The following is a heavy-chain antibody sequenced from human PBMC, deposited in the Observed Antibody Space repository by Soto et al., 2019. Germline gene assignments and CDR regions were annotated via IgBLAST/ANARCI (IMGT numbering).Heavy chain of an antibody. CDR1: GFTVSSNY. CDR2: IYSGGST. J-gene: IGHJ5*02. D-gene: IGHD3-9*01. V-gene: IGHV3-53*04. Sequence: AGGSLRLSCAASGFTVSSNYMSWVRQAPGKGLEWVSVIYSGGSTYYADSVKGRFTISRHNSKNTLYLQMNSLRAEDTAVYYCARVLYYDILTGPTTENWFDPWGQGTLVTVSS. CDR3: ARVLYYDILTGPTTENWFDP.